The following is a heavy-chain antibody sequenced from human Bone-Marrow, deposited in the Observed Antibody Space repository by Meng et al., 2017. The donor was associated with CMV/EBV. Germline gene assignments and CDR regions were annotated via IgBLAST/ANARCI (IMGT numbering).Heavy chain of an antibody. Sequence: SVKVSCKGSGYSFTSYWIGWVRQAPGQGLEWMGGIIPIFGTANYAQKFQGRVTITTDESTSTAYMELSSLRSEDTAVYYCARDGGYSYGVGKDWGQGTLVTVSS. CDR1: GYSFTSYW. D-gene: IGHD5-18*01. CDR3: ARDGGYSYGVGKD. V-gene: IGHV1-69*05. CDR2: IIPIFGTA. J-gene: IGHJ4*02.